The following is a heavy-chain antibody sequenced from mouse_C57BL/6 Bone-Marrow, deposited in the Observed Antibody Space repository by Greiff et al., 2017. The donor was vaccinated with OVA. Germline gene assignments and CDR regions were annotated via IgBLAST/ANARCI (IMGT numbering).Heavy chain of an antibody. D-gene: IGHD4-1*01. J-gene: IGHJ2*01. Sequence: QVQLQQSGAELVRPGTSVKMSCKASGYTFTNYWIGWAKQRPGHGLEWIGDIYPGGGYTNYNEKFKGKATLTADKSSSTAYMQFSSLTSEDSAIYYCARGTGPLKGYFDYWGQGTTLTVSS. CDR3: ARGTGPLKGYFDY. CDR1: GYTFTNYW. CDR2: IYPGGGYT. V-gene: IGHV1-63*01.